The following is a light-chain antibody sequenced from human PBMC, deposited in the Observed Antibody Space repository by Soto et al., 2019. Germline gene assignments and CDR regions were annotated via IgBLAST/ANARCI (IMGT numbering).Light chain of an antibody. Sequence: EIVIAQSPGTPSVSPGARATLSRTASQSVSSNLAWYQQKTGQAPRLLISDASTRATGIPARFSGSGSGTEFTLTVSSLQSEDLAVYYCQQYIKWTITVGQGTRREIK. CDR3: QQYIKWTIT. CDR2: DAS. J-gene: IGKJ5*01. V-gene: IGKV3-15*01. CDR1: QSVSSN.